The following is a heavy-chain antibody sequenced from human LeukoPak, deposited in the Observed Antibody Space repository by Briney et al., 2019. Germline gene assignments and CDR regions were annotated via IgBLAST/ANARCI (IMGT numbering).Heavy chain of an antibody. D-gene: IGHD1-14*01. CDR1: GFTFSSYW. V-gene: IGHV3-74*01. Sequence: PGGSLRLSCAASGFTFSSYWMHWVRQAPGKGLVWVSHISTDGTATTYADSVKGRFTISRDNAKSTLYLQMNSLRAEDTAVYYCVRDSNLSFDYWGQGSLVTVSS. CDR2: ISTDGTAT. J-gene: IGHJ4*02. CDR3: VRDSNLSFDY.